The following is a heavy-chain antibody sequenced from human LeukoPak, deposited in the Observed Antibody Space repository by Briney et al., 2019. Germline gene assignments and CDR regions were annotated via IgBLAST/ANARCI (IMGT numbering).Heavy chain of an antibody. CDR1: GGTFSSYA. CDR3: ARDSDDYVWGSYDY. CDR2: IIPIFGTA. J-gene: IGHJ4*02. V-gene: IGHV1-69*13. D-gene: IGHD3-16*01. Sequence: SVRVSCKASGGTFSSYAISWVRQAPGQGLEWMGGIIPIFGTANYAQKFQGRVTITADESTSTAYMELSSLRSEDTAVYYCARDSDDYVWGSYDYWGQGTLVTVSS.